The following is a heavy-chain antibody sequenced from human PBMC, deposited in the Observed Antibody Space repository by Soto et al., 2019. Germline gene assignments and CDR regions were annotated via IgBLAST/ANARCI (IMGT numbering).Heavy chain of an antibody. CDR2: INAGNGNT. D-gene: IGHD3-22*01. CDR3: ARGHYYYDSSGYNTFDY. Sequence: ASLKLACKSSGSTFTRSPIRCVIHSKVQMLEWMGWINAGNGNTKYSQKFQGRVTITRDTSASTAYMELSSLRSEDTAVYYCARGHYYYDSSGYNTFDYWGQGTLVTLSS. V-gene: IGHV1-3*01. J-gene: IGHJ4*02. CDR1: GSTFTRSP.